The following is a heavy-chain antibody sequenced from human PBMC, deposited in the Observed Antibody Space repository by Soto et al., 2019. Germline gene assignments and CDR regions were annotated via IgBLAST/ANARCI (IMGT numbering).Heavy chain of an antibody. Sequence: PCKGLEWVARIRKKANSYSTEYAASVKGRFTISRDDSKNSLYLQMNSLKTDDTAVYYCPGEDGRGYVHSVSAFLGNRSSDL. CDR3: PGEDGRGYVHSVSAFLGNRSSDL. D-gene: IGHD6-13*01. V-gene: IGHV3-72*01. CDR2: IRKKANSYST. J-gene: IGHJ2*01.